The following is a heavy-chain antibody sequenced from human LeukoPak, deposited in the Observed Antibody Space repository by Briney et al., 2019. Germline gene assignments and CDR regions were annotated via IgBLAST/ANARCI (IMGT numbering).Heavy chain of an antibody. Sequence: ASVKVSCKASGGTFSSYAISWVRQAPGQGLEWMGGIIPIFGTANYAQKFQGRVTITTDESTSTAYMELSSLRSEDTAVYYCASRALLYSSSSYYYYYMDVWGKGTTVTVSS. CDR2: IIPIFGTA. CDR3: ASRALLYSSSSYYYYYMDV. V-gene: IGHV1-69*05. J-gene: IGHJ6*03. D-gene: IGHD6-6*01. CDR1: GGTFSSYA.